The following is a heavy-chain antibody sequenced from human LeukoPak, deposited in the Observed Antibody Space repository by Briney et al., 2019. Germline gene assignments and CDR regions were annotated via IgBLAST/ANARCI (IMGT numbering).Heavy chain of an antibody. J-gene: IGHJ4*02. CDR1: GYTFIANY. V-gene: IGHV1-2*02. CDR2: MHVGTGNT. D-gene: IGHD2-21*02. Sequence: ASVKVSCKASGYTFIANYLQWGRQAPGLGPEWLGWMHVGTGNTRYAPKFQDRVTLSRDTSINTAYMDLSSLTSDDTAVYYCAREGSYCDGGDCYSFDFWGQGTLVTVSS. CDR3: AREGSYCDGGDCYSFDF.